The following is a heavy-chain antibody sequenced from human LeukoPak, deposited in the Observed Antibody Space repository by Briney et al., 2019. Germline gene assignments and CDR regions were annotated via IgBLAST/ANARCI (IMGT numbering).Heavy chain of an antibody. J-gene: IGHJ4*02. CDR1: GFTFDDYA. CDR3: AKGSFRGITGTLRGGFDY. V-gene: IGHV3-9*03. Sequence: GRSLRLSCAASGFTFDDYAMHWVRQPPGKGLEWVSGISWNSGSIGYADSAKGRFTISRDNAKNSLYLQMNSLRAEDMALYYCAKGSFRGITGTLRGGFDYWGQGTLVTVSS. CDR2: ISWNSGSI. D-gene: IGHD1-7*01.